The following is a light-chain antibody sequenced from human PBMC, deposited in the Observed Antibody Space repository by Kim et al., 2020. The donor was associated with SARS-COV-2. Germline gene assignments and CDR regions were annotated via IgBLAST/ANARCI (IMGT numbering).Light chain of an antibody. CDR3: QQRSNWPLT. V-gene: IGKV3-11*01. Sequence: LSPGERATLSCWASQSVSNYLAWYQQKPGQAPRLLIYDASNMATGIPARFSGSGSGTDFTLTISSLEPEDFAVYYCQQRSNWPLTFGGGTKVDIK. CDR1: QSVSNY. J-gene: IGKJ4*01. CDR2: DAS.